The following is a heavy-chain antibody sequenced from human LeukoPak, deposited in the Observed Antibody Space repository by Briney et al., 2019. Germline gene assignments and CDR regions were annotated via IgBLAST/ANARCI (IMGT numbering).Heavy chain of an antibody. J-gene: IGHJ3*02. CDR2: IYYSGST. D-gene: IGHD4-17*01. CDR3: ASDSYGDPPHRGAFDI. Sequence: SETLSLTCTVSGGSISSDSYYWSWIRQPPGKGLEWIGYIYYSGSTNYNPSLKSRVTISVDTSKNQFSLKLSSVTAADTAVYYCASDSYGDPPHRGAFDIWGQGTMVTVSS. V-gene: IGHV4-61*01. CDR1: GGSISSDSYY.